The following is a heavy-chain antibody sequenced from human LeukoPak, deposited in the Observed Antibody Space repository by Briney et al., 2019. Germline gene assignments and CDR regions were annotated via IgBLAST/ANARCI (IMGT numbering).Heavy chain of an antibody. V-gene: IGHV3-21*01. D-gene: IGHD2-8*01. CDR3: ARVDIVLMVYAFDY. CDR1: GFTFSSYS. CDR2: ISSSSSYI. Sequence: NPGGSLRLSCAASGFTFSSYSMNWVRQAPGKGLEWASSISSSSSYIYYADSVKGRFTISRDNAKNSLYLQMNSLRAEDTAVYYCARVDIVLMVYAFDYWGQGTLVTVSS. J-gene: IGHJ4*02.